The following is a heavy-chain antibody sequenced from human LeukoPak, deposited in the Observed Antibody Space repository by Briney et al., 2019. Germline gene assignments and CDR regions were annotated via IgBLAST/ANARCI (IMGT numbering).Heavy chain of an antibody. V-gene: IGHV3-23*01. CDR1: GFTFSSYA. Sequence: GGSLRLSCAASGFTFSSYAMSWVRQAPGKGLEWVSAISGSGGSTYYADSVKGRFTISRDNSKNTLYLQMNSLRAEDTAVYYCAKVKWFGELLSHFDYWGQGPLVTVSS. J-gene: IGHJ4*02. CDR2: ISGSGGST. D-gene: IGHD3-10*01. CDR3: AKVKWFGELLSHFDY.